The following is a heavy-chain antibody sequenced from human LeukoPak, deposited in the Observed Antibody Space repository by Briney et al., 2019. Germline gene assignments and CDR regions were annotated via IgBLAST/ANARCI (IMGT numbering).Heavy chain of an antibody. D-gene: IGHD1-26*01. CDR1: GYTFTSYA. V-gene: IGHV1-3*01. CDR2: INAGNGNT. CDR3: ATHARSYYSPFAFDI. Sequence: ASVKVSCKASGYTFTSYAMHWVRQAPGQRLEWMGWINAGNGNTKYSQKFQGRVTITRDTSASTAYMELSSLRSEDTAVYYCATHARSYYSPFAFDIWGQGTMVTVSS. J-gene: IGHJ3*02.